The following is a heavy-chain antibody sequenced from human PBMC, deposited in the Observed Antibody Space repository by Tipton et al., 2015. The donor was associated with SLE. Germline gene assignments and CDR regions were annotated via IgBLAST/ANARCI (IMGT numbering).Heavy chain of an antibody. V-gene: IGHV3-21*04. CDR3: ASRRSGSGAYAFDI. Sequence: SLRLSCAASGFTFSSYSMNWVRQAPGKGLEWVSSISSSSSYIYYADSVKGRFTISRDNAKNSLYLQMNSLRAEDTAVYYCASRRSGSGAYAFDIWGQGTMVTVSS. D-gene: IGHD1-26*01. J-gene: IGHJ3*02. CDR2: ISSSSSYI. CDR1: GFTFSSYS.